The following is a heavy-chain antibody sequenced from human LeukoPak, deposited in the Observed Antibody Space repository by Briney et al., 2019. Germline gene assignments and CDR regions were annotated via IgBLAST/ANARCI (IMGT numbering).Heavy chain of an antibody. D-gene: IGHD3-3*01. J-gene: IGHJ6*02. V-gene: IGHV1-46*01. CDR1: GYTFTNYY. CDR3: ARDLTIFGVVITLDNYYYGMTS. CDR2: INPSGGST. Sequence: ASVKVSCKASGYTFTNYYMHWVRQAPGQGLEWMGIINPSGGSTSYAQKFQGRVTMTRDTSTSTVYMELSSLRSEDTAVYYCARDLTIFGVVITLDNYYYGMTSGAKGPRSPSP.